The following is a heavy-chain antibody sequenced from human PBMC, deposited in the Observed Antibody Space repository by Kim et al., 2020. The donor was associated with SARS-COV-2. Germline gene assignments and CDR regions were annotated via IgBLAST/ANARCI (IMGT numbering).Heavy chain of an antibody. J-gene: IGHJ4*02. V-gene: IGHV3-23*01. D-gene: IGHD5-12*01. CDR3: ARRVYSGYENS. Sequence: YYAAAVKGRFPISRDHSKTTLYLQMNRLGAEDTAVYYCARRVYSGYENSWGQGTLVTVSS.